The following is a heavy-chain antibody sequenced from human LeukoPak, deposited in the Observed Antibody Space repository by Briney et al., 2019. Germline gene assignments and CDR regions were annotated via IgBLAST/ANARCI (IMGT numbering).Heavy chain of an antibody. Sequence: GGSLRLSCTASRFTFDIYAMHWVRQAPGRGLEWVAGVSYDGINKYYADSVKGRFTTSRDNPKNTLSLQMNSLGAEDSAIYYCVRDARTDTVAGQPFDYWGQGTLVTVSS. V-gene: IGHV3-33*01. CDR3: VRDARTDTVAGQPFDY. CDR2: VSYDGINK. J-gene: IGHJ4*02. CDR1: RFTFDIYA. D-gene: IGHD6-19*01.